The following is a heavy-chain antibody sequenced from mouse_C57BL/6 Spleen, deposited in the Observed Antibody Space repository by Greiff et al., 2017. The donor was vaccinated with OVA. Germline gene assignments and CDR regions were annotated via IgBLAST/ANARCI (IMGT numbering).Heavy chain of an antibody. V-gene: IGHV5-6*01. J-gene: IGHJ3*01. CDR2: ISSGGSYN. Sequence: EVKLLESGGDLVKPGGSLKLSCAASGFTFSSSGMYWVRQTQDKRLEWVATISSGGSYNYYPDSVKGRFTISIDKATNTLYLQMSSLKSEDTAMYYCARQSAFAYWGQGTLVTVSA. CDR3: ARQSAFAY. CDR1: GFTFSSSG.